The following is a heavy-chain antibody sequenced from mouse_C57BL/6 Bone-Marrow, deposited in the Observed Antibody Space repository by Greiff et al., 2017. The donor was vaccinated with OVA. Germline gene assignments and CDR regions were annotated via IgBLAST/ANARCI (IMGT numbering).Heavy chain of an antibody. V-gene: IGHV1-64*01. Sequence: VKLMESGAELVKPGASVKLSCKASGYTFTSYWMHWVKQRPGQGLEWIGMIHPNSGSTNYNEKFKSKATLTVDKSSSTAYMQLSSLTSEDSAVYYRARSGHSTVVGYHLDYWGQGTTPTVSS. D-gene: IGHD1-1*01. CDR3: ARSGHSTVVGYHLDY. CDR1: GYTFTSYW. J-gene: IGHJ2*01. CDR2: IHPNSGST.